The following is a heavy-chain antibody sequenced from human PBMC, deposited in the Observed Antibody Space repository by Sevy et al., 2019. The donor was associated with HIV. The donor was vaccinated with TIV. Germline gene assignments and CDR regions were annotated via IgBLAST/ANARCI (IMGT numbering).Heavy chain of an antibody. D-gene: IGHD6-13*01. CDR1: GGSMINYH. J-gene: IGHJ4*02. CDR2: IYDSMTS. V-gene: IGHV4-59*08. Sequence: SETLSLTCTVSGGSMINYHWSWIRQPPGKGLEWIGFIYDSMTSKYNSSFMSRVSISGDPSKNQFSLRLNSVTAADTAVYYCARHGMSATAEYWGQGILVTVSS. CDR3: ARHGMSATAEY.